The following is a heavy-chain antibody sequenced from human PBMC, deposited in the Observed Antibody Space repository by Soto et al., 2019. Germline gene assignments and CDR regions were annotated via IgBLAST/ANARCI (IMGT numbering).Heavy chain of an antibody. Sequence: ASVKVSCKTSGYTFTGHYIHWVRQAPQQGPEWMGEIGPESGATRYARKFRGRVTMTMDTSITTVHMELKNLSPDDTAVYYCGRGRSGQIVIFYWGQGTPVTVSS. CDR2: IGPESGAT. CDR3: GRGRSGQIVIFY. D-gene: IGHD3-3*02. J-gene: IGHJ4*02. V-gene: IGHV1-2*02. CDR1: GYTFTGHY.